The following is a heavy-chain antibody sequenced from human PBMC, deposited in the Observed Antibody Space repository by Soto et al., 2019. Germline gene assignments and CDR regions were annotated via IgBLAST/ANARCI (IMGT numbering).Heavy chain of an antibody. CDR2: ISSSSSYI. CDR1: GFTFSSYS. Sequence: GGSLRLSCAASGFTFSSYSMNWVRQAPGKGLEWVSSISSSSSYIYYADSVKGRFTISRDNAKNSLYLQMNSLRAEDTAVYYCARDRGVPYYYDSSGYYSDPNWFDPWGQGTLVTVSS. D-gene: IGHD3-22*01. J-gene: IGHJ5*02. CDR3: ARDRGVPYYYDSSGYYSDPNWFDP. V-gene: IGHV3-21*01.